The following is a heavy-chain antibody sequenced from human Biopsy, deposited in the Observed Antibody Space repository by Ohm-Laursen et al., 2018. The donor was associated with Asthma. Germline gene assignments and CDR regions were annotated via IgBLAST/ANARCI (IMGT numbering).Heavy chain of an antibody. CDR1: GFTFSSYG. CDR2: ISYDGSNK. D-gene: IGHD3-3*01. J-gene: IGHJ4*02. CDR3: ASQSSGPDFWSGYYYFDY. V-gene: IGHV3-30*03. Sequence: SLRLSCAASGFTFSSYGMHWVRQAPGKGLEWVAVISYDGSNKYYADSVKGRFTVSRDNSKNTLYLQMNSLRAEDTAVYYCASQSSGPDFWSGYYYFDYWGQGTLVTVSS.